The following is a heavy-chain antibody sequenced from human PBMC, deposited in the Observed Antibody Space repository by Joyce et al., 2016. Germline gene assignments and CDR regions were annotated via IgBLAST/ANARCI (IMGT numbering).Heavy chain of an antibody. J-gene: IGHJ5*02. CDR2: ITPIIGTV. CDR1: GGAFGSYT. D-gene: IGHD3-9*01. V-gene: IGHV1-69*12. Sequence: QVQLVQSGTEVKKPGSSVQVSCKASGGAFGSYTIPWVRQAPGQGPEWVGGITPIIGTVKYAQKFQGRVKITADESTNTAYVELSRLRSEDTAVYYCARGHDWYAAWGQGSLVTVSS. CDR3: ARGHDWYAA.